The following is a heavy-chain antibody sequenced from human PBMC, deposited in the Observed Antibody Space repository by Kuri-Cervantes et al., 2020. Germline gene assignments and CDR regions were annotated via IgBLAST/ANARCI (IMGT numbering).Heavy chain of an antibody. Sequence: GESLKISCAASGFTFSNYPMHWVRQAPGKGLEWVSAISGSGGSTYYADSVKGRFTISRDNAKNSLYLQMNSLRADDTAVYHCVREYYYYYMDVWGKGTTVTVSS. CDR2: ISGSGGST. V-gene: IGHV3-21*03. CDR3: VREYYYYYMDV. CDR1: GFTFSNYP. J-gene: IGHJ6*03.